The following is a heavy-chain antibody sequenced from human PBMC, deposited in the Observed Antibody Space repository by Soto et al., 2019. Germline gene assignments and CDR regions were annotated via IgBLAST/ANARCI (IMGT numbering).Heavy chain of an antibody. CDR3: AKHHRTGIQLWPTSYDY. Sequence: QVQLVESGGGEVQPGRSLRLSCAASGFTFSNYGMHWVRQAPGKGLEWVAAISYDGSNEYYADSVKGRFSVSRDNSKNTVFLQMNSLRAEDTAVYYCAKHHRTGIQLWPTSYDYWGQGTLVTVSS. D-gene: IGHD5-18*01. V-gene: IGHV3-30*18. CDR2: ISYDGSNE. J-gene: IGHJ4*02. CDR1: GFTFSNYG.